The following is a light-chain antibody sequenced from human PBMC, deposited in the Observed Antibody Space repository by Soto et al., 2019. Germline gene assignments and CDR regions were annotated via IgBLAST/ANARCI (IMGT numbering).Light chain of an antibody. CDR3: QQLNSYPLT. V-gene: IGKV1-5*01. CDR1: HSISRW. Sequence: DIHMTQSPSTLSASVGDRVSITCRASHSISRWLAWYQQKPGKAPKVLIWDASSLQRGVPSRFSGSGSGTEFTLTISSLQPDDFATYYCQQLNSYPLTFGGGTKVDIK. J-gene: IGKJ4*01. CDR2: DAS.